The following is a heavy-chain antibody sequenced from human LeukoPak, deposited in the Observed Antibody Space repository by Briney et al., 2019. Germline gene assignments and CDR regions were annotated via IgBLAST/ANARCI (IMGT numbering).Heavy chain of an antibody. CDR2: IVPILGIA. CDR1: GYTFTSYG. Sequence: SVKVSCKASGYTFTSYGISWVRQAPGQGLEWMGRIVPILGIANYAQKFQGRVTITADKSTSTAYMELSSLRSEDTAVYYCARDPTPDIVVPAALYYYYYMDVWGKGTTVTVSS. CDR3: ARDPTPDIVVPAALYYYYYMDV. J-gene: IGHJ6*03. D-gene: IGHD2-2*01. V-gene: IGHV1-69*04.